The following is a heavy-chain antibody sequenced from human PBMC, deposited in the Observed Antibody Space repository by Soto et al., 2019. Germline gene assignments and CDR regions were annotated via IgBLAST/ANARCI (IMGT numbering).Heavy chain of an antibody. D-gene: IGHD2-15*01. J-gene: IGHJ4*02. CDR1: GFTFSSYW. V-gene: IGHV3-74*01. CDR2: INSAGSST. CDR3: VRTSLVVAAAIREDY. Sequence: EVQLVESGGGLVQPGGSLRLSCAASGFTFSSYWMHWVRQAPGKRLVWVSRINSAGSSTSYADSVKGRFTISRDTAKNTLYLHMNSLSAEDTAVYYCVRTSLVVAAAIREDYWGQGTLVTVAS.